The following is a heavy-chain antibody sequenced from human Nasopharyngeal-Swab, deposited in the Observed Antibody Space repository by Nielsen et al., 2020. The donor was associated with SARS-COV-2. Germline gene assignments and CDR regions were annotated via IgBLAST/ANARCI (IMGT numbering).Heavy chain of an antibody. J-gene: IGHJ4*02. Sequence: GESLKISCVTSGFTFSTNAMSWVRQAPGKGLEWVSGIGGDENTHYANSAQGRFTISRDTSKNTLFLQMNSLGAEDTAVYYCAKDVLRWAFDYWGQGTLVTVSS. D-gene: IGHD3-3*01. V-gene: IGHV3-23*01. CDR1: GFTFSTNA. CDR3: AKDVLRWAFDY. CDR2: IGGDENT.